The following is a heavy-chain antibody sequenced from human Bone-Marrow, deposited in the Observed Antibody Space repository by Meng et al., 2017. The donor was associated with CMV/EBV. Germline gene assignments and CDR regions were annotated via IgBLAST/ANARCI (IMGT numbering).Heavy chain of an antibody. CDR2: IYSSGST. CDR1: CY. V-gene: IGHV4-39*07. D-gene: IGHD6-19*01. J-gene: IGHJ5*02. Sequence: CYWGWVRQPPRQGLEWIESIYSSGSTYYNPSLRSRVTISVATSKNQFSLKLGSVPAADTAVYYCARDSFGLIAVAGTLPWFDPWGQGTLVTVSS. CDR3: ARDSFGLIAVAGTLPWFDP.